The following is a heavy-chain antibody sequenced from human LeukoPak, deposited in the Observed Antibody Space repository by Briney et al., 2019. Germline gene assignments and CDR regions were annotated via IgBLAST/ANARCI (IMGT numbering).Heavy chain of an antibody. J-gene: IGHJ1*01. CDR2: ISAYNGNT. V-gene: IGHV1-18*01. Sequence: PGASVKVSCKASGYTFTSYGISWVRQAPGQGLEWMGWISAYNGNTNYAQKLQGRVTMTTDTSTSTAYMELRSLRSDDTAVYYCARVQYQLLRAEYFQHWGQGTLVIVSS. D-gene: IGHD2-2*01. CDR1: GYTFTSYG. CDR3: ARVQYQLLRAEYFQH.